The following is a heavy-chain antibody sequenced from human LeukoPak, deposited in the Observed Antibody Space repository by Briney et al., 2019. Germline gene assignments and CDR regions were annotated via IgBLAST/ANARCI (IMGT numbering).Heavy chain of an antibody. V-gene: IGHV4-34*01. Sequence: PSETLSLTCAVYGGSFSDSYWSWIRQPPGKGLEWIGEINHSRSTNYNPSLKSRVIISVDTSKNQFSLKLSSVTAADTAVYFCARGPYSYDSSGAFDIWGQGTMVTVSS. CDR3: ARGPYSYDSSGAFDI. CDR2: INHSRST. J-gene: IGHJ3*02. CDR1: GGSFSDSY. D-gene: IGHD3-22*01.